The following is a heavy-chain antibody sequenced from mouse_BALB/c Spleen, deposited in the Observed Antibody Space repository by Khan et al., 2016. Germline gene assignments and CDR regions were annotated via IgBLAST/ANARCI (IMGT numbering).Heavy chain of an antibody. CDR1: GFNIKDYY. J-gene: IGHJ3*01. V-gene: IGHV14-1*02. CDR3: GGEISYHTSRGFAY. CDR2: IDPENGHT. Sequence: VQLQQSGAELVRPGALVKLSCKASGFNIKDYYLHWVRQRPEKGLEWIGWIDPENGHTIYDPKFQGKASMTADTSSNTAYLQLSSLTSEDTAGYYCGGEISYHTSRGFAYWGQGTLVTVSA. D-gene: IGHD2-12*01.